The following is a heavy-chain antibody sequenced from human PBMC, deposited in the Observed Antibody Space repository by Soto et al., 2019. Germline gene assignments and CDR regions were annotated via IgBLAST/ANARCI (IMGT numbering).Heavy chain of an antibody. CDR2: INAGNGNT. CDR1: GYTFATYA. Sequence: QAQFVQSGAEVKKPGASVKVFCKASGYTFATYAVHWVRQAPGQGLEWMGWINAGNGNTKYSQKFQGRVTSTSDTSASTAYMELSSLRFEDTAVYYCARDFLWSRGDCYYYGMDVWGQGTKVTVSS. D-gene: IGHD3-10*01. V-gene: IGHV1-3*01. J-gene: IGHJ6*02. CDR3: ARDFLWSRGDCYYYGMDV.